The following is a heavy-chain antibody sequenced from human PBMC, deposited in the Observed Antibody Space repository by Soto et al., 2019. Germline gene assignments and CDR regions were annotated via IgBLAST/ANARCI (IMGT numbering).Heavy chain of an antibody. CDR2: ISWDGGIT. CDR1: GFTFEAYT. CDR3: AKDSYDILTGQKRYFDS. D-gene: IGHD3-9*01. V-gene: IGHV3-43*01. Sequence: GGSLRLSCAVSGFTFEAYTMHWVRQGPGKGLEWVSLISWDGGITHYADSVKGRFTIARDNGKNSLFLEMSSLRPDDTALCYCAKDSYDILTGQKRYFDSWGQGTRVTVSS. J-gene: IGHJ4*02.